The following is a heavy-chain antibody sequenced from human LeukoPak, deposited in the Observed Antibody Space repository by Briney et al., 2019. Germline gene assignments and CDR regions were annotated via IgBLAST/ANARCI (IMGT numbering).Heavy chain of an antibody. CDR2: INIDGNSK. Sequence: GGSLRLSCAASGFTFSSYEMNWVRQAPGKGLVSVSRINIDGNSKTYANSVKGRFTISRDNAKNTLYMQMNSLGVEDTAVYYCVRGSSDWNGMDVWGQGTTVTVSS. J-gene: IGHJ6*02. CDR1: GFTFSSYE. CDR3: VRGSSDWNGMDV. V-gene: IGHV3-74*01. D-gene: IGHD6-19*01.